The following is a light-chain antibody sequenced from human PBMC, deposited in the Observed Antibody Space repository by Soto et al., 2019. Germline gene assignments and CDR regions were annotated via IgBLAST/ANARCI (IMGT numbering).Light chain of an antibody. V-gene: IGLV2-8*01. J-gene: IGLJ1*01. CDR2: EVS. CDR3: NAQADNGKHV. CDR1: SNDVGHSSF. Sequence: QSALTQPPSASGSPGQSVTISCTGNSNDVGHSSFISWYQQHPGKGLKLIIYEVSKRPSGVPDRFSGSKSGNTASLSVSGLQDEDEADYFCNAQADNGKHVFGTGTKLTVL.